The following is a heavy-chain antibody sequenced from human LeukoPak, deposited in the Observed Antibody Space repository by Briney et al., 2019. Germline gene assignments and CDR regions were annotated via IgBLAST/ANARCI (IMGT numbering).Heavy chain of an antibody. Sequence: EASVKVSCTASGFTFTSSAVQWVRQARGQRLEWIGWIVVGSGNTNYAQKFQERVTITRAMSTSTAYMELSSLRSEDTAVYYCAAGPTYGDYDYWGQGTLVTVSS. CDR2: IVVGSGNT. V-gene: IGHV1-58*01. J-gene: IGHJ4*02. CDR3: AAGPTYGDYDY. CDR1: GFTFTSSA. D-gene: IGHD4-17*01.